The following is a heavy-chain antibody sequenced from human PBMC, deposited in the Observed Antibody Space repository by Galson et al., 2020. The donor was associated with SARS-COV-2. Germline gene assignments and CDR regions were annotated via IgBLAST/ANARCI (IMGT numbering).Heavy chain of an antibody. D-gene: IGHD2-21*02. CDR2: ISAYNGNT. CDR1: GYTFTSYG. J-gene: IGHJ4*02. V-gene: IGHV1-18*04. Sequence: ASVKVSCKASGYTFTSYGITWVRQAPGQGLEWMGWISAYNGNTNYAQNLQGRVTMTTDTSTSTAYMELRSLRSDDTAVYYCARWGIVLVTAPLDYWGQGTLVTVSS. CDR3: ARWGIVLVTAPLDY.